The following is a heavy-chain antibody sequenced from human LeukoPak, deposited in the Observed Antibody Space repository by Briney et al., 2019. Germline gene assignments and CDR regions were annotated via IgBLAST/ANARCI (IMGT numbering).Heavy chain of an antibody. Sequence: GGSLRLSCAASGFTFSSYAMSWVRQAPGKGLEWVSGISAGGGSTNHADSVKGRCTISRDNSKNTLFLQMNSLRAEDTAVYYCAKVPPVAGSYYFDYWGQGTLVTVSS. V-gene: IGHV3-23*01. CDR1: GFTFSSYA. CDR2: ISAGGGST. J-gene: IGHJ4*02. D-gene: IGHD6-19*01. CDR3: AKVPPVAGSYYFDY.